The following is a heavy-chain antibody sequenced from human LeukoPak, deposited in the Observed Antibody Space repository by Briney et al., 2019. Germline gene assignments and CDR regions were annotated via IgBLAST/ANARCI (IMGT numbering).Heavy chain of an antibody. Sequence: ASVKVSCKASGYTFTGYYMHWVRQAPGQGLEWMGWINPNSGGTNYAQKFQGWVTMTRDTSISTAYMELSRLRSDDTAVYYCAREGGSSGWYWVDYWGQGTLVTVSS. V-gene: IGHV1-2*04. CDR3: AREGGSSGWYWVDY. D-gene: IGHD6-19*01. CDR2: INPNSGGT. J-gene: IGHJ4*02. CDR1: GYTFTGYY.